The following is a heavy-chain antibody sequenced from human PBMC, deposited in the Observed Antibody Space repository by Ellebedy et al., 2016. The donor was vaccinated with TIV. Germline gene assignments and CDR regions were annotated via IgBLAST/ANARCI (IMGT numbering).Heavy chain of an antibody. V-gene: IGHV4-39*01. J-gene: IGHJ1*01. CDR2: ISYIGNT. Sequence: MPSETLSLTCTVSGGSISSSSYYWGWIRQPPGKGLEWIGSISYIGNTYYTPSLKSRVTMSVDTSKNQFSLQLSSVTAADTAVYYCAGQTIAAGGTEEYFHHWGQGTLVTVSS. CDR1: GGSISSSSYY. CDR3: AGQTIAAGGTEEYFHH. D-gene: IGHD6-13*01.